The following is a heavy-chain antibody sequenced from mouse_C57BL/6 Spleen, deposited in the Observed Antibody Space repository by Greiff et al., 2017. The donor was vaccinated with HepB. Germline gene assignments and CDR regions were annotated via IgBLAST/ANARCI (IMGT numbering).Heavy chain of an antibody. D-gene: IGHD2-10*02. CDR3: ARSGGAYGNY. Sequence: QVQLQQPGAELVKPGASVKLSCKASGYTFTSYWMQWVKQRPGQGLEWIGEIDPSDSYTNYNQKFKGKATLTVDTSSSTAYMHLSSLTSEDSAVYYGARSGGAYGNYWGQGTTLTVSS. V-gene: IGHV1-50*01. CDR1: GYTFTSYW. CDR2: IDPSDSYT. J-gene: IGHJ2*01.